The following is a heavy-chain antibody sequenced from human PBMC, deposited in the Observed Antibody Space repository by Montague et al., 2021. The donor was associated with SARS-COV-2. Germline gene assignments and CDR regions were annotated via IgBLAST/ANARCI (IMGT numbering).Heavy chain of an antibody. V-gene: IGHV4-61*08. CDR3: ARLGDIMTDYDNWFDP. Sequence: SETLSLTCTVSGGSISSVGYYWIWLRPDPGLGLVWIGYICYSGSTNPYLSLQSRVTISVDTSKNQFSLKLSSVTATDTAVYYCARLGDIMTDYDNWFDPWGLGALVTVSS. CDR1: GGSISSVGYY. J-gene: IGHJ5*02. D-gene: IGHD3-9*01. CDR2: ICYSGST.